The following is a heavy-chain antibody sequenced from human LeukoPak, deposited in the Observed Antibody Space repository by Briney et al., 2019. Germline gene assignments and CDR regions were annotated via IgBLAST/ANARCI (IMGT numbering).Heavy chain of an antibody. CDR1: GFTFSSYA. V-gene: IGHV3-23*01. CDR3: AKDGALTVTTNY. D-gene: IGHD4-11*01. J-gene: IGHJ4*02. CDR2: ISGSGGST. Sequence: GGSLRLSCAASGFTFSSYAMSWVRQALGKGLEWVSAISGSGGSTYCADSVKGRFTISRDNSKNTLYLQMNSLRAEDTAVYYCAKDGALTVTTNYWGQGTLVTVSS.